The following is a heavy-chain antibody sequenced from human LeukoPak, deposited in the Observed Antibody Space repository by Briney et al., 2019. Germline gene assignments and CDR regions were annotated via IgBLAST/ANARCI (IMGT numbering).Heavy chain of an antibody. Sequence: SQTLSLTCAISGDSVSSNSAAWNWIRQSPSRGLEWLGRTYYRSKWYNDYAVSVKSRITINPDTSKNQFSLKLSSVTAADTAVYYCARRTAAAGPTYTGWFDPWGQGTLVTVSS. D-gene: IGHD6-13*01. CDR3: ARRTAAAGPTYTGWFDP. J-gene: IGHJ5*02. V-gene: IGHV6-1*01. CDR2: TYYRSKWYN. CDR1: GDSVSSNSAA.